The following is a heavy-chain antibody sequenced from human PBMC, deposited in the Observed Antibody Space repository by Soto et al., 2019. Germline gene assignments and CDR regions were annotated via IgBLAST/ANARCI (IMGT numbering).Heavy chain of an antibody. CDR3: ARAARPRGDYDFWSGYASTIDY. V-gene: IGHV4-61*01. CDR2: IYYSGST. Sequence: SETLSLTCTVSGGSVSSGSYYWSWIRQPPGKGLEWIGYIYYSGSTNYNPSLKSRVTISVDTSKNQSSLKLSSVTAADTAVYYCARAARPRGDYDFWSGYASTIDYWGQGTLVTVSS. CDR1: GGSVSSGSYY. D-gene: IGHD3-3*01. J-gene: IGHJ4*02.